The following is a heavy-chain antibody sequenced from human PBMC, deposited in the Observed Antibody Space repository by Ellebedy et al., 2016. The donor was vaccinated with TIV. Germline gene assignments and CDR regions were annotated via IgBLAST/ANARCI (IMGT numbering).Heavy chain of an antibody. CDR1: GDSITSGGYS. Sequence: SETLSLTXTVSGDSITSGGYSWTWIRQPPGKGLEWIGYIYFSGSISYTPSLRSRASISIDTSKNQFSLTLRSVTAADTALYYCARAPVYNFFFAMDVWGQGTTVTVS. J-gene: IGHJ6*02. CDR2: IYFSGSI. CDR3: ARAPVYNFFFAMDV. V-gene: IGHV4-30-2*05.